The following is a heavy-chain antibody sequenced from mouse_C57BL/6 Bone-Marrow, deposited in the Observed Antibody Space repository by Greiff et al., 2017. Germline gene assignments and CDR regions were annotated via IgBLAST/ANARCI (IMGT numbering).Heavy chain of an antibody. D-gene: IGHD1-1*01. V-gene: IGHV5-9*01. CDR1: GFTFSSYT. Sequence: EVKLVESGGGLVKPGGSLQLSCAASGFTFSSYTMSWVRQTPEKRLQWVAAISGGGGNTYYPDSVKGRFTFSRDNDKNILYLQMSNLRSEDTALYYCARQVTTVLSTKYFDVWGTGTTVTVSS. J-gene: IGHJ1*03. CDR3: ARQVTTVLSTKYFDV. CDR2: ISGGGGNT.